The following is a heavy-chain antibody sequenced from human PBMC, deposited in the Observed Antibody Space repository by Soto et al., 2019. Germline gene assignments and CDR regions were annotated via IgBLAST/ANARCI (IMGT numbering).Heavy chain of an antibody. V-gene: IGHV3-15*01. CDR1: GFTFSNAW. Sequence: GGSLRLSCAASGFTFSNAWISWGRQAPGKGLEWVGRIKSKTNGGTTDYAAPVKGRFAISRDDSKNTVYLQMNSLKTEDAAVYYCTTDDPINKYWGQGTLVTVSS. CDR3: TTDDPINKY. J-gene: IGHJ4*02. CDR2: IKSKTNGGTT.